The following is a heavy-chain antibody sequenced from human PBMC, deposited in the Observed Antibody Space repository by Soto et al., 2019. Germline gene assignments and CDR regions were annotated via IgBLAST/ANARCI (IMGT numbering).Heavy chain of an antibody. CDR3: ARHGVDTAMAHPFDY. Sequence: PGESLKISCKGSGYSFTSYWISWVRQMPGKGLEWMGRIDPSDSYTNYSPSFQGHVTISADKSISTAYLQWSSLKASDTAMYYCARHGVDTAMAHPFDYWGQGTLVTVSS. J-gene: IGHJ4*02. V-gene: IGHV5-10-1*01. CDR1: GYSFTSYW. CDR2: IDPSDSYT. D-gene: IGHD5-18*01.